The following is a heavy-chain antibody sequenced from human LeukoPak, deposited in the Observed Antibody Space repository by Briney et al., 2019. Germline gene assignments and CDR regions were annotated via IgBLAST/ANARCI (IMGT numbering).Heavy chain of an antibody. Sequence: ASVKVSCKASVYTFTGYYMQWVRQAPGQGLEWMGWINPNSGGTNYAQKFQGWVTMTRDTSISTAYMELSRLRSDDTAVYYCARGTDQLAREVFDYWGQGTLVTVSS. CDR1: VYTFTGYY. CDR3: ARGTDQLAREVFDY. J-gene: IGHJ4*02. V-gene: IGHV1-2*04. D-gene: IGHD2-2*01. CDR2: INPNSGGT.